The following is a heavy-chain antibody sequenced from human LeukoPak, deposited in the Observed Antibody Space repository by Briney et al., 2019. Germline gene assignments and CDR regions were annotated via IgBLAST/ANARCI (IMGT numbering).Heavy chain of an antibody. V-gene: IGHV4-38-2*01. J-gene: IGHJ3*02. D-gene: IGHD1-1*01. CDR3: ARPREVGYRDAFDI. CDR2: IYHSGST. CDR1: GYSIGSGYY. Sequence: KSSETLSLTCAVSGYSIGSGYYWGWIRQPPGKGLGWIGSIYHSGSTYYNPSLKSRVTISIDTSKNQFSLKLSSVTAADTAVYYCARPREVGYRDAFDIWGQGTMVTVSS.